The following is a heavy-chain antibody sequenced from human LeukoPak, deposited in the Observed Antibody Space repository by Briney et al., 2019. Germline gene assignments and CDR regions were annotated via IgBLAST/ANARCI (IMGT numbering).Heavy chain of an antibody. D-gene: IGHD4-17*01. CDR3: ARYNDYGDSSFDY. J-gene: IGHJ4*02. Sequence: PGGSLRLSCAASGFTVSSNYMSWVRQAPGKGLEWVSVIYSGGNTYYADSVKGRFTISRDNSKNTLYLQMNSLRAEDTAVYYCARYNDYGDSSFDYWGQGTLVTVSS. CDR2: IYSGGNT. CDR1: GFTVSSNY. V-gene: IGHV3-66*01.